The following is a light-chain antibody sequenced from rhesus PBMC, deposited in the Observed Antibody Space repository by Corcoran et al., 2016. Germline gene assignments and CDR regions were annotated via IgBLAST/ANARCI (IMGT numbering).Light chain of an antibody. J-gene: IGKJ4*01. CDR1: QGISSW. CDR3: QQYSSRPLT. V-gene: IGKV1-22*01. Sequence: DIQMTQSPSYLSASLGDTVTITCRASQGISSWLAWYQQKPGTAPKLLIYKAYSLRSGVPARFSGSGSGTEFTLTISRLQSEDFATYYCQQYSSRPLTFGGGTKVELK. CDR2: KAY.